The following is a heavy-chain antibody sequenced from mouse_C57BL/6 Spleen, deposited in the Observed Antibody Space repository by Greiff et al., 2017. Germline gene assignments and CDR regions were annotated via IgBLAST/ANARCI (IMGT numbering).Heavy chain of an antibody. CDR2: ISYDGSN. J-gene: IGHJ2*01. Sequence: EVKLMESGPGLVKPSQSLSLTCSVTGYSITSGYYWNWIRQFPGNKLEWMGYISYDGSNNYNPSLKNRISITRDTSKNQFFLKLNSVTTEDTATYYCARGSSYYGSSWDYWGQSTTLTVSS. V-gene: IGHV3-6*01. CDR1: GYSITSGYY. CDR3: ARGSSYYGSSWDY. D-gene: IGHD1-1*01.